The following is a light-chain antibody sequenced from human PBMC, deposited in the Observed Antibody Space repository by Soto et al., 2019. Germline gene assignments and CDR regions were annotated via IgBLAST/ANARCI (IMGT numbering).Light chain of an antibody. CDR2: GSD. CDR3: QSYDSNLSGV. CDR1: GSNIGAGYG. V-gene: IGLV1-40*01. Sequence: QSVLTQPPSVPGAPGQTVTISCTGSGSNIGAGYGVQWYQQLPGTAPRLLIYGSDDRPSGVPDRFSASVSGNSASLAITGLRTEDEAVYYCQSYDSNLSGVFGPGTKVTVL. J-gene: IGLJ1*01.